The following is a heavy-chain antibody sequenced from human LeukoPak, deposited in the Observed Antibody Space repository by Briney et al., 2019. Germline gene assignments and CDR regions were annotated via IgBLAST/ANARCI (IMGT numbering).Heavy chain of an antibody. CDR1: GYTFTSYG. J-gene: IGHJ4*02. CDR2: ISAYNGNT. CDR3: ARFSLDNFGGGWYVLSRLRRNYFDY. D-gene: IGHD6-19*01. Sequence: GASVKVSCKASGYTFTSYGISWVRQAPGQGLEWMGWISAYNGNTNYAQKLQGRVTMTTGTSTSTAYMELRSLRSDDTAVYYCARFSLDNFGGGWYVLSRLRRNYFDYWGQGTLVTVSS. V-gene: IGHV1-18*01.